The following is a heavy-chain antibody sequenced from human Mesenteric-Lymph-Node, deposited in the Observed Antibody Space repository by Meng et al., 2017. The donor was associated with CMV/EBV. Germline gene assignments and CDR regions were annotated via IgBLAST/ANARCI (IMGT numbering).Heavy chain of an antibody. J-gene: IGHJ4*02. CDR3: ARVAIFGGGYFDY. CDR2: TRKKTNSYTT. Sequence: SGFTFSDNYMDWVRQAPGKGLEWVGRTRKKTNSYTTEYAASVKGRFTISRDDSKNSLYLQMNSLKTEDTAVYYCARVAIFGGGYFDYWGRGALVTVSS. CDR1: GFTFSDNY. D-gene: IGHD3-3*01. V-gene: IGHV3-72*01.